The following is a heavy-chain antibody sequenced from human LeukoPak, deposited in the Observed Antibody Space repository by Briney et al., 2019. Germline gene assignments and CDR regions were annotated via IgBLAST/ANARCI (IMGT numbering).Heavy chain of an antibody. D-gene: IGHD5-12*01. J-gene: IGHJ4*02. Sequence: PGGSLRLSCAASGFTFSSYGMHWVRQAPGKGLEWVAVISYDGSNKYYADPVKGRFTISRDNSKNTLYLQMNSLRAEDTAVYYCAKDNVGIVATDWGQGTLVTVSS. CDR2: ISYDGSNK. CDR3: AKDNVGIVATD. CDR1: GFTFSSYG. V-gene: IGHV3-30*18.